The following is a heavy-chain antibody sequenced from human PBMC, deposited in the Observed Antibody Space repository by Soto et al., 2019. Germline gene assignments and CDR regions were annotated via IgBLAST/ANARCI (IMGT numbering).Heavy chain of an antibody. D-gene: IGHD2-2*01. V-gene: IGHV3-7*01. CDR3: ARGDIVVVPAAKRYDFWSGYYITDPITAFDI. J-gene: IGHJ3*02. Sequence: GGSLRLSCAASGFTFSSYWMSWVRQAPGKGLEWVANIKQDGSEKYYVDSVKGRFTISRDNAKNSLYLQMNSLRAEDTAVYYCARGDIVVVPAAKRYDFWSGYYITDPITAFDIWGQGTMVTVSS. CDR2: IKQDGSEK. CDR1: GFTFSSYW.